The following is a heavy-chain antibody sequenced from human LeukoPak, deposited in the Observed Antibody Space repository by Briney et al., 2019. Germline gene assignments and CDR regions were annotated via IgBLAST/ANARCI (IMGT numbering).Heavy chain of an antibody. CDR2: ISSSIRYI. J-gene: IGHJ4*02. CDR1: RFTFSSYS. V-gene: IGHV3-21*01. Sequence: GGSLRLACAASRFTFSSYSMNWVSQVPGKGLEWVSSISSSIRYIYYADSVKGRFTNSRDNAKNSLYLQMNSLRAEDTAVYYCARDRIDYWGQGTLVTVSS. CDR3: ARDRIDY.